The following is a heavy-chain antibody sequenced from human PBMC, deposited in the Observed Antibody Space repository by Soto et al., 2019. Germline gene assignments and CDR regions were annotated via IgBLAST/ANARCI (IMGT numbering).Heavy chain of an antibody. CDR2: IYYSGIT. D-gene: IGHD6-19*01. J-gene: IGHJ5*01. Sequence: XETLSLSCSVAGGSINSSGYFWGWVRQPPGKGLEWIVSIYYSGITYYNPSLRSRVTISVDTSKNQFSLKLSSVTAADTAVFYCARHYRSGSRKWSDSWGQGTLVTVSS. CDR1: GGSINSSGYF. CDR3: ARHYRSGSRKWSDS. V-gene: IGHV4-39*01.